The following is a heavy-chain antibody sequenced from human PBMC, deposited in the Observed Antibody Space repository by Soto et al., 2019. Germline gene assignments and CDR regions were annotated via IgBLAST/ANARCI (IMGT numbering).Heavy chain of an antibody. CDR2: ISSSSSYI. D-gene: IGHD1-26*01. V-gene: IGHV3-21*01. Sequence: PGGSLRLCCAASGFTFSSYSMNWVRQAPGKGLEWVSSISSSSSYIYYADSVKGRFTISRDNAKNSLYLQMNSLRAEDTAVYYCAKTTKAVGLVAPCMDVWGQGTMVTVSS. J-gene: IGHJ6*02. CDR3: AKTTKAVGLVAPCMDV. CDR1: GFTFSSYS.